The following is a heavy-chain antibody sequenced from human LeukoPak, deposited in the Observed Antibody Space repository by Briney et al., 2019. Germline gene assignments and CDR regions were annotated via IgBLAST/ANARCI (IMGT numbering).Heavy chain of an antibody. Sequence: PSETLSPTCAVYGVSFSGYYWSWIRQPPGKGLEWIGEINHSGSTNYNPSLKSRVTISVDTSKNQFSLKLSSVTAADTAVYYCARQDGEEFLGGGHDYWGQGTLVTVSS. CDR1: GVSFSGYY. D-gene: IGHD3-16*01. V-gene: IGHV4-34*01. CDR3: ARQDGEEFLGGGHDY. J-gene: IGHJ4*02. CDR2: INHSGST.